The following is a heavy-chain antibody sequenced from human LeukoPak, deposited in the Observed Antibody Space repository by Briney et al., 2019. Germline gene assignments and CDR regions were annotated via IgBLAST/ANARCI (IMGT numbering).Heavy chain of an antibody. V-gene: IGHV4-4*09. J-gene: IGHJ4*02. CDR3: ARENSGSYREFDY. D-gene: IGHD1-26*01. CDR1: GGSISSYY. CDR2: IYTSGST. Sequence: PSETLSLTCTVSGGSISSYYWSWIRQPPAKGLEWIGYIYTSGSTNYNPSLKSRVTISVDTSKNQFSLKLSSVTAADTAVFYCARENSGSYREFDYRGQGTLVTVSS.